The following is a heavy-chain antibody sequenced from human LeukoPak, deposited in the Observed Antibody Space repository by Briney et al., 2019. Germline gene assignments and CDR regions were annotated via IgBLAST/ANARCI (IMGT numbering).Heavy chain of an antibody. V-gene: IGHV4-4*07. CDR3: ASGQLSPYYYYYYMDV. CDR1: GGSISSYY. D-gene: IGHD6-13*01. J-gene: IGHJ6*03. CDR2: IYTSGST. Sequence: SETLSLTCTVSGGSISSYYWSWIRQPAGMGLEWIGRIYTSGSTNYNPSLKSRVTMSVDTSKNQFSLKLSSVTAADTAVYYCASGQLSPYYYYYYMDVWGKGTTVTVSS.